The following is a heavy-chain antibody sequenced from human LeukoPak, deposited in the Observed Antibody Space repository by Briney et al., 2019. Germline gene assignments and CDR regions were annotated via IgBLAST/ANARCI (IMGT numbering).Heavy chain of an antibody. V-gene: IGHV4-39*01. D-gene: IGHD1-14*01. Sequence: SETLSLTCTVSGVSISSTSYLWGWIRQPPGRGLEWIGTISYGGDTYYSPSLKSRVSISVDTSKNQFSLKLISLTAADTAVYFCARQGTGGRALDIWGQGTLVTVS. CDR2: ISYGGDT. CDR3: ARQGTGGRALDI. J-gene: IGHJ3*02. CDR1: GVSISSTSYL.